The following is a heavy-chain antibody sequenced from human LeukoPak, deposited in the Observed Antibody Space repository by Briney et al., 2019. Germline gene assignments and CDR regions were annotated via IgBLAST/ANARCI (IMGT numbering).Heavy chain of an antibody. J-gene: IGHJ4*02. Sequence: SETLSLTCAVYGGSFSGYYWSWIRQPPGKGLEWIGEINHSGSTNYNPSLKSRVTISVDTSKNQFSLKLSSVTAADTAVYYCARVTGYMIEDYFDYWGQGILVTVSS. CDR1: GGSFSGYY. D-gene: IGHD3-9*01. CDR2: INHSGST. CDR3: ARVTGYMIEDYFDY. V-gene: IGHV4-34*01.